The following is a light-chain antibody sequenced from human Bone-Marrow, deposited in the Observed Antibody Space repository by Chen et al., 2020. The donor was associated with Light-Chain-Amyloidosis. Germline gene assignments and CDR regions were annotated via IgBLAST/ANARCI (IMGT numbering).Light chain of an antibody. CDR2: RNT. CDR1: DLPTKY. V-gene: IGLV3-25*03. Sequence: SYELTQPPSVSVYPGQTARFTCSGDDLPTKYAYWYQQKPVQAPVLVIHRNTERPSGISERFSGSSSGTTATLTISGVQAEDEADYHCQSADSSGTYEVIFGGGTKLTVL. J-gene: IGLJ2*01. CDR3: QSADSSGTYEVI.